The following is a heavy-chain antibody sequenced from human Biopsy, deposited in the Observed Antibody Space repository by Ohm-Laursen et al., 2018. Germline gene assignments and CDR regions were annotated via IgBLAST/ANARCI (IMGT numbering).Heavy chain of an antibody. CDR1: GFTFDDYA. CDR3: AKDLGQVTAAIGY. Sequence: SLRLSCAASGFTFDDYAMHWVRQAPGKGLEWVSGITWNSGSIGYADSVNGRFSIFRDNVKHSLYLQMNSLRAEDTALYYCAKDLGQVTAAIGYWGQGTLVTVSS. V-gene: IGHV3-9*01. D-gene: IGHD2-21*02. CDR2: ITWNSGSI. J-gene: IGHJ4*02.